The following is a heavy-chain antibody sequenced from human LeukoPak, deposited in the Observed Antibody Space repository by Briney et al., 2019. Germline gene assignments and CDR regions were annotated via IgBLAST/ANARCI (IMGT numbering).Heavy chain of an antibody. J-gene: IGHJ2*01. D-gene: IGHD4-17*01. CDR2: ISYDGSNK. Sequence: PGRSLRLSCAASGFTFSSYAMHWVRRAPGKGLEWVAVISYDGSNKYYADSVKGRFTISRDNSKNTLYLQMNSLRAEDTAVYYCARGGKDYGDYWYFDLWGRGTLVTVSS. CDR3: ARGGKDYGDYWYFDL. V-gene: IGHV3-30-3*01. CDR1: GFTFSSYA.